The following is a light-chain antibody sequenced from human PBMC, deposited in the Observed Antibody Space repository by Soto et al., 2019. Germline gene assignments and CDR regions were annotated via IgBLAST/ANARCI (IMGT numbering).Light chain of an antibody. CDR2: AAS. V-gene: IGKV1-39*01. CDR1: QSISSY. CDR3: QQSYSTPHN. J-gene: IGKJ2*01. Sequence: DIQMTQSPSSLSASVGDRVTITCRASQSISSYLNWYQQKPGKAPKLLIYAASSLQSGVPSRFSGSGSGTDFTLTISSLQPEDFATYYCQQSYSTPHNCGQGNQLEIK.